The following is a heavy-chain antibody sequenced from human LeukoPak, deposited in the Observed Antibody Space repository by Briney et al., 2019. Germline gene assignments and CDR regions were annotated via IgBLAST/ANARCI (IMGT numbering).Heavy chain of an antibody. Sequence: SQTLSLTCTVSGGSISRGGYYWSWIRQHPGKGLEWIGYIYYSGSTYYNPSLKSRVTMSVDTSKNQFSLKLSSVTAADTAVYYCARVSGIVVVRGPLDIWGQGTMVTVSS. CDR1: GGSISRGGYY. V-gene: IGHV4-31*03. D-gene: IGHD3-22*01. CDR2: IYYSGST. CDR3: ARVSGIVVVRGPLDI. J-gene: IGHJ3*02.